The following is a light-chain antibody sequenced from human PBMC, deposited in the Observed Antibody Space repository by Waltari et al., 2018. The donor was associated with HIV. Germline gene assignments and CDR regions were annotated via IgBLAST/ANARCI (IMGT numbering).Light chain of an antibody. V-gene: IGKV3-20*01. Sequence: IVLTQSPGTLSLSPGERATFSCRASQSVSSDLAWYHQRPGQAPRLLIYGASTRATGSPDRLSGSGSGTDFTLTINSLEPEDFAVYYCQHYTASPTWTFGQGTKVEIK. CDR3: QHYTASPTWT. J-gene: IGKJ1*01. CDR2: GAS. CDR1: QSVSSD.